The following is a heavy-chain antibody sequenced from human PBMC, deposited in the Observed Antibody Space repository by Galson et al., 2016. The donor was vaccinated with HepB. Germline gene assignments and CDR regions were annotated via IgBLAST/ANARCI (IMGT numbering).Heavy chain of an antibody. J-gene: IGHJ6*02. D-gene: IGHD6-25*01. V-gene: IGHV3-21*03. CDR3: ARDRGYWGMDV. CDR1: GFTFGAYT. Sequence: SLRLSCAASGFTFGAYTMNWVRQSPGKGLEWVSTVSSDSLSKYYADSVGGRFTVSGDNVNNALFLQMNSLRADDTGAYYCARDRGYWGMDVWGQGTTVTISS. CDR2: VSSDSLSK.